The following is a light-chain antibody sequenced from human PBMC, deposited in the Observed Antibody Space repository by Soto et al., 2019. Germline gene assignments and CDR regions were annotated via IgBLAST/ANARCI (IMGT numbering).Light chain of an antibody. V-gene: IGKV1-39*01. J-gene: IGKJ1*01. CDR3: HQSYSTPPT. CDR2: AAS. Sequence: DIQLTQSPSFLSASIGDRVTITCRASQSISSYLNWYQQKPGKAPKLLIYAASSLQSGVPSRFSGSGSGTDFTLTISSLQTEDFATYYCHQSYSTPPTCGQGTKVDIK. CDR1: QSISSY.